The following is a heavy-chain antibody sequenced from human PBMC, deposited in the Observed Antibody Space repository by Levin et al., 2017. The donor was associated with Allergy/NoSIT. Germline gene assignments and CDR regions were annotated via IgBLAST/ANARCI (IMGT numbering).Heavy chain of an antibody. D-gene: IGHD2-2*01. CDR1: GGSISSSSWS. CDR2: IYSTGRA. CDR3: AVVPTAWFYFQY. Sequence: SETLSLTCTVSGGSISSSSWSWGWIRQPPGKGLEWIGNIYSTGRANYNPSLKSRLTISVDPSKNQFSLNLSSVTAADTAVYYCAVVPTAWFYFQYWGQGTLVTVSS. V-gene: IGHV4-39*01. J-gene: IGHJ4*02.